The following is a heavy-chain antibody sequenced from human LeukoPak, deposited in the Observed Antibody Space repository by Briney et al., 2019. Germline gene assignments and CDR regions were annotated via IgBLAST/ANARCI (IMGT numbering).Heavy chain of an antibody. V-gene: IGHV1-2*02. CDR3: ARDHWGAVAGFDY. Sequence: ASVKVSCKASGYTFTGYYMHWVRQAPGQGLEWMGWINPNSGGTNYAQKFQGRVTMTRDTSISTAYMELSRLRSDDTAVYYCARDHWGAVAGFDYWAQGTLVTVSS. J-gene: IGHJ4*02. CDR2: INPNSGGT. CDR1: GYTFTGYY. D-gene: IGHD6-19*01.